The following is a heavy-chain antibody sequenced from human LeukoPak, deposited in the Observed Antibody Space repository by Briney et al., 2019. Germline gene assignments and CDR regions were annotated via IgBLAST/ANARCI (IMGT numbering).Heavy chain of an antibody. CDR3: ARVGSYSRTSYHGLFDY. D-gene: IGHD1-26*01. CDR1: GGSISSRNSF. V-gene: IGHV4-39*07. CDR2: IYHAGSK. Sequence: PSETLSLTCTVSGGSISSRNSFWGWIRQSPGKGLEWIGTIYHAGSKYYNPSLESRFAIYVDTSKNQFSLKLSSVTAADTAVYYCARVGSYSRTSYHGLFDYWGQGTLVTVSS. J-gene: IGHJ4*02.